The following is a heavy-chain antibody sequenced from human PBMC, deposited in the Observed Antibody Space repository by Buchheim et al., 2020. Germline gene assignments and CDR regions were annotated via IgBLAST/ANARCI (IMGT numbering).Heavy chain of an antibody. D-gene: IGHD6-19*01. J-gene: IGHJ6*02. CDR3: AKAVAGPYYYYGMDV. CDR1: GFTFSSYA. CDR2: ISGRGGST. V-gene: IGHV3-23*01. Sequence: EVQLLESGGGLVQPGGSLRLSCAASGFTFSSYAMSWVRQAPGKGLEWVSAISGRGGSTYYADSVKGRFTLSRDNSQTTLYLQMNSLRAEDTAVYYCAKAVAGPYYYYGMDVWGQGTT.